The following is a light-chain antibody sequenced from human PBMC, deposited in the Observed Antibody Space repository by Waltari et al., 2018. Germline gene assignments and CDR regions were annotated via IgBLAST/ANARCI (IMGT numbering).Light chain of an antibody. CDR2: RNN. CDR3: ASWDDSHYV. CDR1: NPTLGSNH. V-gene: IGLV1-47*01. Sequence: QSVMTQPPSASGTPGQRVSISCSGSNPTLGSNHLYWYQQLPGAAPKLLIFRNNQRPSGVPDRFSGSKYGTSAFLAISELRSEDEAVYYCASWDDSHYVFGTGTKLTVL. J-gene: IGLJ1*01.